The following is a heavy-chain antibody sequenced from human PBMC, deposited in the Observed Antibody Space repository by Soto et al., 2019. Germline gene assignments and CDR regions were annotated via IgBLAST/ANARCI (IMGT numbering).Heavy chain of an antibody. CDR2: ISYDGSNK. J-gene: IGHJ4*02. D-gene: IGHD3-22*01. Sequence: GGSLRLSCAASGFTFSSYAMRWVRQAPGKGLEWVAVISYDGSNKYYADSVKGRFTISRDNSKNTLYLQMNSLRAEDTAVYYCARDHYYDSSGYFDYWGQGTLVTVSS. CDR1: GFTFSSYA. V-gene: IGHV3-30-3*01. CDR3: ARDHYYDSSGYFDY.